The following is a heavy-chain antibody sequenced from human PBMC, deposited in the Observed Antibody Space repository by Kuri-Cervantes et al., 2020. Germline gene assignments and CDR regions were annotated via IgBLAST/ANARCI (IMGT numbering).Heavy chain of an antibody. D-gene: IGHD5-24*01. V-gene: IGHV3-33*08. CDR1: GFTFSDYY. Sequence: GESLKISCAASGFTFSDYYMSWIRQAPGKGLEWVAVIWYDGSNKYYADSVKGRFTISRDNSKNTLYLQMNSLRAEDTAVYYCARVSQEVEMATRNYYYYYGMDVWGQGTTVTVSS. CDR3: ARVSQEVEMATRNYYYYYGMDV. J-gene: IGHJ6*02. CDR2: IWYDGSNK.